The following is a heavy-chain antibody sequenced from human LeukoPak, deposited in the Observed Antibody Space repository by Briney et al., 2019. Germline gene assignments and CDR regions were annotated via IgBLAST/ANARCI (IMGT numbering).Heavy chain of an antibody. V-gene: IGHV3-43*02. J-gene: IGHJ4*02. CDR1: EFTVSNNY. D-gene: IGHD6-13*01. CDR3: AKAPPGYSSSWYDY. CDR2: ISGDGGST. Sequence: GGSLRLSCAASEFTVSNNYMSWVRQAPGKGLEWVSLISGDGGSTYYADSVKGRFTISRDNSKNSLYLQMNSLRTEDTALYYCAKAPPGYSSSWYDYWGQGTLVTVSS.